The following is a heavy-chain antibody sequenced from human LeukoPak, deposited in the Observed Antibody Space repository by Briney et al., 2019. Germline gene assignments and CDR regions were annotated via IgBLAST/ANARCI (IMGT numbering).Heavy chain of an antibody. CDR2: IYYSVST. J-gene: IGHJ4*02. CDR3: TRGSGSYYFDS. V-gene: IGHV4-59*01. D-gene: IGHD6-19*01. Sequence: PETLSLTCTVPGGSLSSYYWSWIRQPPGRGLGWIGYIYYSVSTNYNPSLKSRVTISVATSKNQFSLMLSSVTAADTAGHYCTRGSGSYYFDSWGQGTLVTVSS. CDR1: GGSLSSYY.